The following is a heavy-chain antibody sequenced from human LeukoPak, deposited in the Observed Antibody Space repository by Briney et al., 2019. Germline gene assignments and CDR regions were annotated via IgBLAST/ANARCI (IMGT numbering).Heavy chain of an antibody. CDR2: ISWNSGSI. CDR1: GFTFDDYA. J-gene: IGHJ4*02. CDR3: ARQQSEFDY. V-gene: IGHV3-9*03. Sequence: GGSLRLSCAASGFTFDDYAMHWVRQAPGTGLEWVSGISWNSGSIGYADSVKGRFTISRDNAKNSLYLQMNSLRAEDMALYYCARQQSEFDYWGQGTLVTVSS. D-gene: IGHD6-13*01.